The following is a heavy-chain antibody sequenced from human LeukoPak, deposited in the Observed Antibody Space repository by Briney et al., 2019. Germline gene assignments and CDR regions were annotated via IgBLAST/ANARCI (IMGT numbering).Heavy chain of an antibody. CDR2: INPNSGGT. Sequence: GASVKVSCKASGYTFTGYYMHWVRQAPGQGLEWMGWINPNSGGTNYAQKFQGRVTMTRDTSISTAYMELSRLRSDDTAVYYCARDLQGSYYGSGSYFDYWGQGTLVTVSS. CDR3: ARDLQGSYYGSGSYFDY. D-gene: IGHD3-10*01. J-gene: IGHJ4*02. V-gene: IGHV1-2*02. CDR1: GYTFTGYY.